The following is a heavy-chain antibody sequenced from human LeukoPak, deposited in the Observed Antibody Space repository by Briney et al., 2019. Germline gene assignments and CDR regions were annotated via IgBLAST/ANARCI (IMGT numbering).Heavy chain of an antibody. CDR1: GYTFTSYG. CDR3: ATGPRYSSGWYYEGYFDY. Sequence: EASVKVSCKTSGYTFTSYGISWVRQAPGKGLEWMGGFDPEDGETIYAQKFQGRVTMTEDTSTDTAYMELSSLRSEDTAVYYCATGPRYSSGWYYEGYFDYWGQGTLVTVSS. J-gene: IGHJ4*02. D-gene: IGHD6-19*01. V-gene: IGHV1-24*01. CDR2: FDPEDGET.